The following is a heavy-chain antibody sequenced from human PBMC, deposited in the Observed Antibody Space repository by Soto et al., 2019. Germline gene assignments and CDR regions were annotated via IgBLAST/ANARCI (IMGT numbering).Heavy chain of an antibody. J-gene: IGHJ4*02. V-gene: IGHV4-61*01. CDR3: ASYYDSSGYYDRPHFDY. CDR2: IYYSGNT. CDR1: GGSVSSASDY. D-gene: IGHD3-22*01. Sequence: SETLSLTCTVSGGSVSSASDYLSWIRQPPGKGLEWIGNIYYSGNTNYNPSLKSRVTISVDTSKNQFSLKLSSVTAADTAVYYCASYYDSSGYYDRPHFDYWGQGTLVTVSS.